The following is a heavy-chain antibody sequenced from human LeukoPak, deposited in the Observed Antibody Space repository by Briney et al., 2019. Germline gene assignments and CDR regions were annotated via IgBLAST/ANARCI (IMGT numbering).Heavy chain of an antibody. D-gene: IGHD3-22*01. Sequence: PGGSLRLSRAVFGSGFPFSNAWMSRVRQAPGKGLEWVGRIKSKTDGGTTDYAAPVKGRFTILRDDSKNTLYLQMNSLKTEDTAVYYCTTMTSYYYDSSGYYSLNYFDYWGQGTLVTVSS. J-gene: IGHJ4*02. CDR2: IKSKTDGGTT. CDR3: TTMTSYYYDSSGYYSLNYFDY. CDR1: GFPFSNAW. V-gene: IGHV3-15*01.